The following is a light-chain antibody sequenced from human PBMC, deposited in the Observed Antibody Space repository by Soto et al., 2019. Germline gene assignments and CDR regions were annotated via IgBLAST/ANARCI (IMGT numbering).Light chain of an antibody. CDR2: EVR. V-gene: IGLV2-14*01. J-gene: IGLJ3*02. CDR1: SSDVGGYNY. Sequence: QSVLTQPASVSGSPGQSITISCTGTSSDVGGYNYVFWYQQHPGKAPTLMIYEVRNRPSGVSNRFSGSKSGNTASLTISGLQAEDEADYYCSSYTSSSTRVFGGGTKLTVL. CDR3: SSYTSSSTRV.